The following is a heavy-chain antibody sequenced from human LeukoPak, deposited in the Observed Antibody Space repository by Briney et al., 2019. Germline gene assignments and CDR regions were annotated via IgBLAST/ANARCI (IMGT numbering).Heavy chain of an antibody. CDR3: AREGYNSSEHFDY. Sequence: GRSLRLSCAASGFIFSSFAMHWVRQAPGKGLEWVAVISYDGDKDFYADSVKGRFSVSRDNAKNSLYLQMNSLRVEDTAIYYCAREGYNSSEHFDYWGQGTLVTVSS. J-gene: IGHJ4*02. V-gene: IGHV3-30*03. D-gene: IGHD1-1*01. CDR2: ISYDGDKD. CDR1: GFIFSSFA.